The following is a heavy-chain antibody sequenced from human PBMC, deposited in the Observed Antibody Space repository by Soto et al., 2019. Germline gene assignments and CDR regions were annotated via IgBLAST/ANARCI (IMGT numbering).Heavy chain of an antibody. CDR3: ARHTPAISISDH. D-gene: IGHD2-15*01. Sequence: QLQLQESGPGLVKPSETLSLTCTVSGGSISSSSYYWCWIRQPPGKGLEWIGSIYYSGRTYYNPSLKGLVAISVDTPKNQISPELSSVTAADTAVYYCARHTPAISISDHWGQGTLVTVSS. J-gene: IGHJ4*02. CDR1: GGSISSSSYY. CDR2: IYYSGRT. V-gene: IGHV4-39*01.